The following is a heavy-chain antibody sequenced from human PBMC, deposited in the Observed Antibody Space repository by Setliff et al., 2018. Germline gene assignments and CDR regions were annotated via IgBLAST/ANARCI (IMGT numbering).Heavy chain of an antibody. J-gene: IGHJ6*03. CDR3: ARRINPNFFPGITQGGGWWYYYYMDV. V-gene: IGHV1-69*10. Sequence: SVKVSCKASGGTFNTYGITWVRQAPAQGLEWMGGIIPGLGILDYAQKFQDRVTITADRSTSAAHMELSSLRSEDTAVYSWARRINPNFFPGITQGGGWWYYYYMDVWGKGTTVTVSS. CDR2: IIPGLGIL. CDR1: GGTFNTYG. D-gene: IGHD1-7*01.